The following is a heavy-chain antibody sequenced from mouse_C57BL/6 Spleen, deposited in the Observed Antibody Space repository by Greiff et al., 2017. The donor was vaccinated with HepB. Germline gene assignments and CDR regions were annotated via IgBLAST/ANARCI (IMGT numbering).Heavy chain of an antibody. D-gene: IGHD2-4*01. Sequence: EVKVVESGGGLVKPGGSLKLSCAASGFTFSSYAMSWVRQTPEKRLEWVATISDGGSYTYYPDNVKGRFTISRDNAKNNLYLQMSHLKSEDTAMYYCARDEGLMAWFAYWGQGTLVTVSA. CDR1: GFTFSSYA. V-gene: IGHV5-4*01. J-gene: IGHJ3*01. CDR2: ISDGGSYT. CDR3: ARDEGLMAWFAY.